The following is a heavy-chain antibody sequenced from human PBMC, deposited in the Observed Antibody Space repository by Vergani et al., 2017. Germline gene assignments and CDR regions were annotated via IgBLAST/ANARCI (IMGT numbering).Heavy chain of an antibody. J-gene: IGHJ6*02. CDR2: ISGSGGST. D-gene: IGHD5-12*01. CDR1: GFTFNHYA. V-gene: IGHV3-23*04. Sequence: VQLVESGGGLVKPGGSLRLSCAASGFTFNHYAMNWVRQAPGKGLEWVSGISGSGGSTYYAGSVKGRFTIPRDSSKNTLYLQMNSLSAGDTAVYYCAKANPRNSGYDYLYYYHAMDVWGQEATVAVFS. CDR3: AKANPRNSGYDYLYYYHAMDV.